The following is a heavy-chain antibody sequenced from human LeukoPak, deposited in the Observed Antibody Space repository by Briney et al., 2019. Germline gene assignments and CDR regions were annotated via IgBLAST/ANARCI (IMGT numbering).Heavy chain of an antibody. CDR3: ASGIAYYQPSKNAFDF. D-gene: IGHD2-2*01. CDR2: IYDSEGT. Sequence: SETLSLTCTVSGGSISSYYWSWIRQPPGKGLEYIGYIYDSEGTYYNPSLKSRVTVSEDRSKNQFSLKVYSVSAADTAVYYCASGIAYYQPSKNAFDFWGQGTMVIVSS. CDR1: GGSISSYY. V-gene: IGHV4-59*12. J-gene: IGHJ3*01.